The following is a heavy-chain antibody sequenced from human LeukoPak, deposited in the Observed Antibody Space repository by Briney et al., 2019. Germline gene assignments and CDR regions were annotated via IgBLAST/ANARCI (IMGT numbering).Heavy chain of an antibody. CDR2: IDPNSGGT. J-gene: IGHJ4*02. V-gene: IGHV1-2*02. CDR1: RYTFTYYY. Sequence: ASVKVSCKASRYTFTYYYIHWVRQAPGQGLEWMGWIDPNSGGTNYAQKFQGRVAMTRDTSISTAYMEVSGLRSEDAAVYYCTLMIRGVVNRLDYWGQGTLVTVSS. CDR3: TLMIRGVVNRLDY. D-gene: IGHD3-10*01.